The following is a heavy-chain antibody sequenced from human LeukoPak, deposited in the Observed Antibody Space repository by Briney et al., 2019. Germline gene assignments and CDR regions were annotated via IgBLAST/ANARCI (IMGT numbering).Heavy chain of an antibody. CDR2: ISAYNGNT. D-gene: IGHD3-3*01. CDR3: ARATTYYDFWSGYYYFDY. CDR1: GYTFTSYG. J-gene: IGHJ4*02. Sequence: ASVKVSCKASGYTFTSYGISWVRQAPGQGLEWMGWISAYNGNTSYAQKLQGRVTMTTDTSTSTAYMELRSLRSDDTAVYYCARATTYYDFWSGYYYFDYWGQGTLVTVSS. V-gene: IGHV1-18*01.